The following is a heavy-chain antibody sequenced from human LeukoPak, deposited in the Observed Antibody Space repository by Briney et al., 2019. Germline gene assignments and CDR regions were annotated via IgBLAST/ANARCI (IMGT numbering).Heavy chain of an antibody. D-gene: IGHD2-15*01. Sequence: GGSLRLSCAVSGFTSSSYWMSWVRQAPGKGLEWVANIKQDGSEKYYVDSVQGRFAISRDNAKNSLYLQMNSLRAEDTAVYYCARAPYCIGGSCRFDYWGQGTLVTVSS. J-gene: IGHJ4*02. CDR2: IKQDGSEK. CDR3: ARAPYCIGGSCRFDY. V-gene: IGHV3-7*03. CDR1: GFTSSSYW.